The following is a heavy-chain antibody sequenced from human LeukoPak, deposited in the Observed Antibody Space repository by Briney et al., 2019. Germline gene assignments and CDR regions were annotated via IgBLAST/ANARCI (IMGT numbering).Heavy chain of an antibody. CDR2: INSDGSST. V-gene: IGHV3-74*01. D-gene: IGHD2-2*01. CDR3: ARESPYCSSSSCYRPAAS. Sequence: PGGSLRLSCAASGFTFRSYWMHWARHAPGKGLVWVSRINSDGSSTSYADSVKGRFTTSRDNAKNTLYLQMNSLRAEDTAVYFCARESPYCSSSSCYRPAASWGQGTLVTVSS. J-gene: IGHJ4*02. CDR1: GFTFRSYW.